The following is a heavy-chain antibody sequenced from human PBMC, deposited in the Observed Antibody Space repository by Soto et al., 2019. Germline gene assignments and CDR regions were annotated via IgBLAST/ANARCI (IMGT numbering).Heavy chain of an antibody. CDR1: GYTLTELS. CDR3: TTPRGFSAGYFDL. D-gene: IGHD1-26*01. V-gene: IGHV1-24*01. J-gene: IGHJ2*01. CDR2: FDPEDGET. Sequence: EASVKVSCKVSGYTLTELSMHWVRQAPGKGLEWMGGFDPEDGETIYAQKFQGRVTMTEDTSTDTAYMELSSLRSEDTAVYYCTTPRGFSAGYFDLWGRGTLVTVSS.